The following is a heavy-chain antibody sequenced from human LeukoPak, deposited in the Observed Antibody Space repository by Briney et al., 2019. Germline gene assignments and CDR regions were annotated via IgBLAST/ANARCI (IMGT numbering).Heavy chain of an antibody. CDR3: AKGGQTAARDMDV. D-gene: IGHD2-2*01. V-gene: IGHV3-43*01. CDR2: TTWDAGTT. Sequence: GGSLRLSCAASGFTFDDYTMHWVRRPPGKGLEWVSLTTWDAGTTYYAGSVKGRFTISRDNSKNSLYLQMNSLRSEDTALYYCAKGGQTAARDMDVWGKGTTVTVSS. CDR1: GFTFDDYT. J-gene: IGHJ6*03.